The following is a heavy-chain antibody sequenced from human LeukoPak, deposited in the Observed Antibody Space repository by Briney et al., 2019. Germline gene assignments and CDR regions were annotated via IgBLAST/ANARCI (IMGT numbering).Heavy chain of an antibody. D-gene: IGHD3-3*01. CDR2: IYSGGST. CDR3: ASTQPQGIRFLYYYYGMDV. CDR1: GFTVSSNY. Sequence: GGSLRLSCAASGFTVSSNYMSWVRQAPGKGLEWVSVIYSGGSTYYAGSVKGRFTISRDNSKNTLYLQMNSLRAEDTAVYYCASTQPQGIRFLYYYYGMDVWGQGTTVTVSS. J-gene: IGHJ6*02. V-gene: IGHV3-66*01.